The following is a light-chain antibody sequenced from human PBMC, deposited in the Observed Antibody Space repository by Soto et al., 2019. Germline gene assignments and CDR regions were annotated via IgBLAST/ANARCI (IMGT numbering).Light chain of an antibody. V-gene: IGKV3-20*01. CDR3: QQYGDSPT. CDR1: QSVRSRY. CDR2: GAS. J-gene: IGKJ4*01. Sequence: EIVLTQSPGTLFLSPGERATLSCRASQSVRSRYVAWYQQKPGQAPRLLIYGASSRATGIPDRFSGSGSGPDFTFTISRLEPEDLAVSYCQQYGDSPTFGGGTKVGIK.